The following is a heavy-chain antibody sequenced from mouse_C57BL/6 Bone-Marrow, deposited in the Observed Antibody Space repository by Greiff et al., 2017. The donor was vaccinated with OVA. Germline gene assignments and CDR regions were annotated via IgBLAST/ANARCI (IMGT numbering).Heavy chain of an antibody. J-gene: IGHJ2*01. Sequence: EVQLQQSGPELVKPGASVKIPCKASGYTFTDYNMDWVKQSHGKSLEWIGDINPNNGGTIYNQKFKGKATLTVDKSSSTAYMELRSLTSEDTAVNYCARAYITTVVAPFDGWGQGTTRTVSS. V-gene: IGHV1-18*01. CDR1: GYTFTDYN. D-gene: IGHD1-1*01. CDR2: INPNNGGT. CDR3: ARAYITTVVAPFDG.